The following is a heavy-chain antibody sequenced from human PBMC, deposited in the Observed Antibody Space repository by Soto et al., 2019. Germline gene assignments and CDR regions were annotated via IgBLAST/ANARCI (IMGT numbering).Heavy chain of an antibody. D-gene: IGHD5-18*01. V-gene: IGHV3-23*01. CDR1: GFTFSSYA. J-gene: IGHJ3*02. CDR3: AKDPQKTALVLDACDI. CDR2: ITGSGENT. Sequence: GGSLRLSCAASGFTFSSYAMSWVRQAPGKGLEWVSGITGSGENTYYADSVKGRFTISRDNSKNTLYLQMNNLRAEDTALYYCAKDPQKTALVLDACDIWGRGTMGTVS.